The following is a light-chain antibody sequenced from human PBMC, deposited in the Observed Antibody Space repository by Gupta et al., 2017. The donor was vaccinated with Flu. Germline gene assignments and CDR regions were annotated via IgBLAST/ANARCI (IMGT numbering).Light chain of an antibody. Sequence: VLTQSPATLSLSPGETATLSCRASQSVGGYLVWYQQKPGQAPSLLMSDAPNRATGVPPRFSGSGSGTDFTLTISNLEPEDVAVYYCQQHSKRPPGLTFGPGTRVKI. V-gene: IGKV3-11*01. CDR2: DAP. J-gene: IGKJ3*01. CDR1: QSVGGY. CDR3: QQHSKRPPGLT.